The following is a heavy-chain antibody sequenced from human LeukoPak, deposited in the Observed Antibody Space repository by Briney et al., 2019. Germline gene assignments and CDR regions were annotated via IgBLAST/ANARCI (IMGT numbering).Heavy chain of an antibody. CDR1: GFTFSSYA. CDR3: ARTRPQAYCGGDCYRDAFDI. J-gene: IGHJ3*02. Sequence: GGSLRLSCAASGFTFSSYAMSWVRQAPGKGLEWVSYISSTSSTIYYADSMKGRFTISRDNAKNSLYLQMNSLRAEDTAVYYCARTRPQAYCGGDCYRDAFDIWGQGTMVTVSS. D-gene: IGHD2-21*02. CDR2: ISSTSSTI. V-gene: IGHV3-48*01.